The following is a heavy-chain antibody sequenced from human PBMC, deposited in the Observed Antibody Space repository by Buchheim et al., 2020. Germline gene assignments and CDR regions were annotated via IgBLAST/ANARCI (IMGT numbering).Heavy chain of an antibody. CDR2: ISYDGSNK. D-gene: IGHD4-23*01. CDR3: AKDERDDYGGNLGGDY. J-gene: IGHJ4*02. V-gene: IGHV3-30*18. Sequence: QVQLVESGGGVVQPGRSLRLSCAASGFTFSSYGMHWVRQAPGKGLEWVAVISYDGSNKYYADSVKGRFTISRENSKNTLYLQMNSLRAEDTAVYYCAKDERDDYGGNLGGDYWGQGTL. CDR1: GFTFSSYG.